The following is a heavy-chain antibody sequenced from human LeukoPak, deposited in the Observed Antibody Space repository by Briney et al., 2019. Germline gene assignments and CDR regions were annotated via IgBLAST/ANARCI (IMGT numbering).Heavy chain of an antibody. J-gene: IGHJ4*02. Sequence: GASVKVSCKASGYTFTGYYMHWVRQAPGQGLEWMGWINPNSGGTNYAQKFQGRVTMTRDTSISTAYMELSRLRSDDTAVYYCAIGRLRGSSTSCYPFWGQGTLVTVSS. CDR2: INPNSGGT. D-gene: IGHD2-2*01. CDR1: GYTFTGYY. V-gene: IGHV1-2*02. CDR3: AIGRLRGSSTSCYPF.